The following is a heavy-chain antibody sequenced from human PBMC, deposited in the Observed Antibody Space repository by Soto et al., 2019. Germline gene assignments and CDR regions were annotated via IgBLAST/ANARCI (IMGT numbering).Heavy chain of an antibody. CDR3: ARLGGGSGSYPNYYYYGMDV. D-gene: IGHD3-10*01. J-gene: IGHJ6*02. CDR2: ISGYNGNT. Sequence: ASVKVSCKASGYTFSNYGFSWVRQAPGQGLEWMGWISGYNGNTNYAERLQGRVTMTTDTSTSTAYMELKSLRYDDTAVYYCARLGGGSGSYPNYYYYGMDVWGQGTTVTVSS. V-gene: IGHV1-18*01. CDR1: GYTFSNYG.